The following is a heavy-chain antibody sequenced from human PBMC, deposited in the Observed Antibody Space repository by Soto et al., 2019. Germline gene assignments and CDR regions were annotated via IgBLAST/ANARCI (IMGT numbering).Heavy chain of an antibody. CDR3: AIYDSSGYLEFDY. D-gene: IGHD3-22*01. V-gene: IGHV1-24*01. J-gene: IGHJ4*02. Sequence: ASVKVSCKVSGYTLTELSMHWVRQAPGKGLEWMGGFDPEDGETIYAQKFQGRVTMTEDTSTDTAYMKLSSLRSEDTAVYYCAIYDSSGYLEFDYWGQGTLVTVSS. CDR2: FDPEDGET. CDR1: GYTLTELS.